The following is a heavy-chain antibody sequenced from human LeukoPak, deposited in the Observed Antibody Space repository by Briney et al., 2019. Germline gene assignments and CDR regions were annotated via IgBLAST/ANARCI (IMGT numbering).Heavy chain of an antibody. Sequence: GGSLRLSCAASGFTFSSYAMNWVRQAPGKGLEWVSAISGSGSTTYYADSVKGRFTISRDNAKNSLYLQMNSLRAEDTAVYYCARVAGPRYDILTGYYGSYYYYYMDVWGKGTTVTVSS. CDR1: GFTFSSYA. CDR2: ISGSGSTT. V-gene: IGHV3-23*01. CDR3: ARVAGPRYDILTGYYGSYYYYYMDV. J-gene: IGHJ6*03. D-gene: IGHD3-9*01.